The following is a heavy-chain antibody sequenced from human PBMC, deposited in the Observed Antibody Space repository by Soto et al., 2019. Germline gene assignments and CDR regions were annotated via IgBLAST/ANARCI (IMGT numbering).Heavy chain of an antibody. CDR1: GFTFSSYA. J-gene: IGHJ3*02. CDR2: ISGSGGST. CDR3: AKVVVPAMAAARVDDAFDI. Sequence: EVQLLESGGGLVQPGGSLRLSCAASGFTFSSYAMSWVRQAPGKGLEWVSAISGSGGSTYYADSVKGRFTISRDNSKNTLYLQMNSLRAEDTAVYYCAKVVVPAMAAARVDDAFDIWGQGTMVTVSS. D-gene: IGHD2-2*01. V-gene: IGHV3-23*01.